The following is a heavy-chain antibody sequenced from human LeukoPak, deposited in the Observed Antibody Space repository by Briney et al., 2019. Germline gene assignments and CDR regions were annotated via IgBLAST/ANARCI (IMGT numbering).Heavy chain of an antibody. J-gene: IGHJ4*02. V-gene: IGHV1-24*01. CDR2: FDPEDGET. D-gene: IGHD3-10*01. CDR3: ATGLSGVRGVEFDY. Sequence: GASVKVSCKVSGYTLTELSMHWVRQAPGKGLEWMGGFDPEDGETIYAQKFQGRVTMTEDTSTDTAYMELSSLRSEDTAVYYCATGLSGVRGVEFDYWGQGTLVTVSS. CDR1: GYTLTELS.